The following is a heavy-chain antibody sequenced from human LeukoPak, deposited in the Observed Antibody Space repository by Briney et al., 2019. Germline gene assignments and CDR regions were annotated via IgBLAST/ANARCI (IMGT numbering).Heavy chain of an antibody. CDR1: GGSIRSYY. CDR3: ARDRGAVDY. Sequence: KPSETLSLTCTVSGGSIRSYYWSWIRQPPGKGLEWIGYIYYSGSTNYNPSLKSRVTISVDTSKNQFSLKLSSVTAADTAVYYCARDRGAVDYWGQGTLVTVSS. V-gene: IGHV4-59*01. D-gene: IGHD4-17*01. CDR2: IYYSGST. J-gene: IGHJ4*02.